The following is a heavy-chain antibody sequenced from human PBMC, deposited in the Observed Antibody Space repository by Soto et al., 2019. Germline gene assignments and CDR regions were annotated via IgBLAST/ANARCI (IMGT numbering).Heavy chain of an antibody. CDR3: ARGGYSYGYGYYYMDV. Sequence: GGSLRLSCAASGFTFSNNAMDWVRQAPGKGLEWVAVISYDGSNKYYADSVKGRFTISRDNSKNTLYLQMNSLRAEDTAVYYCARGGYSYGYGYYYMDVWGKGTTVTVSS. V-gene: IGHV3-30*04. D-gene: IGHD5-18*01. J-gene: IGHJ6*03. CDR1: GFTFSNNA. CDR2: ISYDGSNK.